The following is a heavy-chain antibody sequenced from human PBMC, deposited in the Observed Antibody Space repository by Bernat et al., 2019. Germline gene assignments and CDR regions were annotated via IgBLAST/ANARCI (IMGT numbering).Heavy chain of an antibody. J-gene: IGHJ6*02. Sequence: QVQLQESGPGLVKPSQTLSLTCTVSGGSITSGGYYWSWIRQHPGKGLEWIGYIYYSGSTYYNPSLKSRLTISVDTSKKQLSLKLSSVTVADTAVYYCARVTKTSYYGMDVWGQGTTVTVSS. D-gene: IGHD1-1*01. V-gene: IGHV4-31*03. CDR1: GGSITSGGYY. CDR3: ARVTKTSYYGMDV. CDR2: IYYSGST.